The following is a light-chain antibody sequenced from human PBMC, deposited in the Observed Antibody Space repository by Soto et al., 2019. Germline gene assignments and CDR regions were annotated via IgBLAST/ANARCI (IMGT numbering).Light chain of an antibody. Sequence: DLPMTQSPSSLSASVGDRVTISCRASQSVNSYLSWYQHRPGEAPKLLIYAASNLQSGVPSRFSGSGSGTDFTLTISSLQPEDFATYSCQQNYNAPPTFGPGTKVEIK. V-gene: IGKV1-39*01. CDR2: AAS. CDR3: QQNYNAPPT. J-gene: IGKJ1*01. CDR1: QSVNSY.